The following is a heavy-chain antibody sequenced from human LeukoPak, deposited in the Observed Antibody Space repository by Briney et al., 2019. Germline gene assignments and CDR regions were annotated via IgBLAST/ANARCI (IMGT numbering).Heavy chain of an antibody. Sequence: GESLKISFKASGYTFTSYWMAWVRQMPGKGLGWVWVIYPGDSDTRYSPSLQGQVTISADKSISTTFLQWSSLEASDTAMYYCARTNYYETSGWAAGLSPFDLWGRGTMVTVSS. CDR2: IYPGDSDT. D-gene: IGHD3-22*01. CDR1: GYTFTSYW. J-gene: IGHJ3*01. V-gene: IGHV5-51*01. CDR3: ARTNYYETSGWAAGLSPFDL.